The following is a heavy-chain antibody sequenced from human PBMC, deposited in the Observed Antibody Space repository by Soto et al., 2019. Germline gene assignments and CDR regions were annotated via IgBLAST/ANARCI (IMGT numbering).Heavy chain of an antibody. CDR1: GFTFSSHW. CDR3: TRDNNWSYDY. V-gene: IGHV3-74*01. Sequence: GGSLRLSCAASGFTFSSHWMHWVRQAPGKGLVWVSHIGPSGSGTRDADSVQGRFTIPRDNARNTLYLQMNSLRDEDTAVYYCTRDNNWSYDYWGQGTLVTVSS. J-gene: IGHJ4*02. D-gene: IGHD1-1*01. CDR2: IGPSGSGT.